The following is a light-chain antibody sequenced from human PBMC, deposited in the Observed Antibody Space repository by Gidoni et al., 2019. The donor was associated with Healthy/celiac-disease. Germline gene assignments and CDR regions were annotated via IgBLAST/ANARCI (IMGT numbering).Light chain of an antibody. CDR3: QQRSNWPLT. CDR2: DAS. J-gene: IGKJ4*01. CDR1: QSVSSY. V-gene: IGKV3-11*01. Sequence: EIVLTQSPATLSLSPGERATRSCRASQSVSSYLAWYQQKPGQAPRLLIYDASNRATGIPARFSGSGSGTDFTLTISSLEPEDFAVYYCQQRSNWPLTFGGGTKVEI.